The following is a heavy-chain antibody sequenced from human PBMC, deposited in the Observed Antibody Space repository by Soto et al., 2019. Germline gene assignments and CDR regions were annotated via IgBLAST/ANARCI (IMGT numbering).Heavy chain of an antibody. CDR2: IYYSGTT. CDR3: ARDRWGYGIDY. J-gene: IGHJ4*02. CDR1: GDSIISDGFY. Sequence: QVQLQHSGPGLVKPSQTLSLSCTVSGDSIISDGFYWHWIRQQPGKGLEWLGYIYYSGTTYYTPSLESRITMSVDTSKNQFSLELRSTTAADTAVYYCARDRWGYGIDYWGQGTLVTVSS. V-gene: IGHV4-31*03. D-gene: IGHD2-15*01.